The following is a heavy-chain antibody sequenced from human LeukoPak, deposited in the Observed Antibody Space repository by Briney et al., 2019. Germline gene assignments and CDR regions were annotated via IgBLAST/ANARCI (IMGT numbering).Heavy chain of an antibody. CDR1: GGSISNYY. CDR2: IYDSGST. Sequence: SETLSLTCTVSGGSISNYYWSWIRQPPGKGLEWIGYIYDSGSTNYNPSLKGRVTISVDTSKSQFSLRLSSVTAADTAVYYCARHGLRSYSNYWFAPWGQGTLVTVSS. D-gene: IGHD4-11*01. J-gene: IGHJ5*02. CDR3: ARHGLRSYSNYWFAP. V-gene: IGHV4-59*08.